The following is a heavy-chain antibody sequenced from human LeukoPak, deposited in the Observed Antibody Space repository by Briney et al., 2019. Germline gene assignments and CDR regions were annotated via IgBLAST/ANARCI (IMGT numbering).Heavy chain of an antibody. Sequence: PSETLSLTCAVYGGSFSGYYWIWIRQPPGKGLEWIGEINHSGSTNYNPSLKSRVTISVDTSKNQFSLKLSSVTAADTAVYYCARGSYYDFWSGYYGESNWFDPWGQGTLVTVSS. CDR2: INHSGST. CDR1: GGSFSGYY. CDR3: ARGSYYDFWSGYYGESNWFDP. D-gene: IGHD3-3*01. V-gene: IGHV4-34*01. J-gene: IGHJ5*02.